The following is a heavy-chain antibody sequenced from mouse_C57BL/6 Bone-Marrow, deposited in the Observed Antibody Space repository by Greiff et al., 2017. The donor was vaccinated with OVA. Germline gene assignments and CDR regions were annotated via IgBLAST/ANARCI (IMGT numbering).Heavy chain of an antibody. Sequence: VQLQQPGAELVKPGASVKLSCKASGYTFTSYWMHWVKQRPGQGLEWIGMIHPNSGSTNYNEKFKSKATLTEDKSSSTAYMQLSSLTSEDSAVYYCARRDYDGAYWGQGTLVTVSA. J-gene: IGHJ3*01. CDR2: IHPNSGST. V-gene: IGHV1-64*01. CDR1: GYTFTSYW. D-gene: IGHD2-4*01. CDR3: ARRDYDGAY.